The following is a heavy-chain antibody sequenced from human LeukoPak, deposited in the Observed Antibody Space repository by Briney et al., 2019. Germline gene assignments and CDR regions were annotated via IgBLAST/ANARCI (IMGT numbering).Heavy chain of an antibody. V-gene: IGHV1-69*13. Sequence: ASVKVSCKASGGTFSSYAISWVRQAPGQGLEWMGGIIPIFGTANYAQKFQGRVTITADESTSTAYMELSSLRSEDTAVYYCARDIGTVTTPGYYYYYYMDVWGKGTTVTVSS. D-gene: IGHD4-11*01. CDR2: IIPIFGTA. J-gene: IGHJ6*03. CDR3: ARDIGTVTTPGYYYYYYMDV. CDR1: GGTFSSYA.